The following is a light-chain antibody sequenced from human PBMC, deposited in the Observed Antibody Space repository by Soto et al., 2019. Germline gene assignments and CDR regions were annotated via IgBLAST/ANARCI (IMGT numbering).Light chain of an antibody. J-gene: IGKJ5*01. CDR2: GAS. Sequence: IVLTQSPGTLSLSPWERATLSCRASQSVSSSYLAWYQQKPGQAPRLLIYGASTRATGIPARFSGSGSGTDFTLTISSLEPEDFAVYYCQQRSNWPPDTFGQGTRLEIK. V-gene: IGKV3D-20*02. CDR3: QQRSNWPPDT. CDR1: QSVSSSY.